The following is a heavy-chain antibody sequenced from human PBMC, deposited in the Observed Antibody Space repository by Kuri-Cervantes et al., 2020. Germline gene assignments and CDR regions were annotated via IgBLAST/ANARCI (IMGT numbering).Heavy chain of an antibody. V-gene: IGHV3-13*01. J-gene: IGHJ6*02. CDR2: IGTAGDT. CDR1: GFTFSSYD. Sequence: GGSLRLSCAASGFTFSSYDMHWVRQATGKGLEWVSAIGTAGDTYYPGSVKGRFTISRDNAKNSLYLQMNSLRAEDTAVYYCAALRDAYYYYGMDVWGQGTTVTVSS. D-gene: IGHD4-17*01. CDR3: AALRDAYYYYGMDV.